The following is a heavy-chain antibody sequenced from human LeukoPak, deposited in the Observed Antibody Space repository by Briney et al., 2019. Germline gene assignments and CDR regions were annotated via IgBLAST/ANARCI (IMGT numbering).Heavy chain of an antibody. J-gene: IGHJ6*02. V-gene: IGHV3-53*01. CDR3: ARLRYYGMDV. CDR1: GFTVSSNY. Sequence: GGSLRLSCAASGFTVSSNYMSWVRQAPGKGLEWASVIYSGGSTYYADSVKGRFTISRDNSKNSLYLQMNSLRAEDTAVYYCARLRYYGMDVWGQGTTVTVSS. CDR2: IYSGGST.